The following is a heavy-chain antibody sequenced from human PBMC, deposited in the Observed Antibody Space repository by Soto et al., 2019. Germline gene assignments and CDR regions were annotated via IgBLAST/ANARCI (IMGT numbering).Heavy chain of an antibody. J-gene: IGHJ4*02. V-gene: IGHV5-51*01. CDR1: GYNFAVYW. Sequence: GESLKICCTGSGYNFAVYWIAWVRQMPGKGLELMGIIYPSDSDTRYRPSFQGQVTISADKSISSAYLQWSSLRASDTAMYYCARGGVSTRTFDYWGQGTPVTVSS. D-gene: IGHD3-3*01. CDR2: IYPSDSDT. CDR3: ARGGVSTRTFDY.